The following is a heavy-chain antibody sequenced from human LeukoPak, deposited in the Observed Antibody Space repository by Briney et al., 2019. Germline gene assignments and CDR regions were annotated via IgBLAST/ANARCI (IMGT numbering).Heavy chain of an antibody. Sequence: PGGSLRLSCGASGFTFSSYAMTWVRQAPGKGLEWVSYISSSSSTIYYADSVKGRFTISRDNAKNSLYLQMNSLRAEDTAVYYCARDKDVTTIDYWGQGTLVTVSS. D-gene: IGHD5-12*01. V-gene: IGHV3-48*01. CDR1: GFTFSSYA. J-gene: IGHJ4*02. CDR3: ARDKDVTTIDY. CDR2: ISSSSSTI.